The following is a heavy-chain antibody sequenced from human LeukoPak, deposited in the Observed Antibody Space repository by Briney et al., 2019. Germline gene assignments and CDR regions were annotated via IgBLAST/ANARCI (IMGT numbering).Heavy chain of an antibody. CDR2: TYYSGST. D-gene: IGHD3-10*01. V-gene: IGHV4-39*01. Sequence: SETLSLTCTVSGGSISSNAHYGGWIRQPPGKGLEWIGSTYYSGSTYYNPSLKSRVTMSVDTSENQFALKVSSVTAADTAVYYCARHQFYGSGTYYFDYWGQGTLVTVSS. CDR1: GGSISSNAHY. J-gene: IGHJ4*02. CDR3: ARHQFYGSGTYYFDY.